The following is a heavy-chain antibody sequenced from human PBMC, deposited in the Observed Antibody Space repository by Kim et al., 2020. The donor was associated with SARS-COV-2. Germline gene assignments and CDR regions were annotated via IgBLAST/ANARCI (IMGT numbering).Heavy chain of an antibody. D-gene: IGHD5-18*01. V-gene: IGHV1-69*01. CDR3: ARLGDMVTGDY. Sequence: ANYAQKFQGRVTITADESTSTAYMELSSLRSEDTAVYYCARLGDMVTGDYWGQGTLVTVSS. CDR2: A. J-gene: IGHJ4*02.